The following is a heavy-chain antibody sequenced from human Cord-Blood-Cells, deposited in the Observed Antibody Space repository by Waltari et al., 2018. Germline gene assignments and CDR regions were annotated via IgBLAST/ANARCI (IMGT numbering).Heavy chain of an antibody. CDR3: TRLRVAAGRISYYYYGMDV. Sequence: GESGGGLVQPGGSLKLSCAASGFTFSGSAMHWVRQASGKGLEWVGRIRSKANSYATAYAASVKGRFTISRDDSKNTAYLQMNSLKTEDTAVYYCTRLRVAAGRISYYYYGMDVWGQGTTVTVSS. CDR2: IRSKANSYAT. CDR1: GFTFSGSA. D-gene: IGHD6-13*01. V-gene: IGHV3-73*02. J-gene: IGHJ6*02.